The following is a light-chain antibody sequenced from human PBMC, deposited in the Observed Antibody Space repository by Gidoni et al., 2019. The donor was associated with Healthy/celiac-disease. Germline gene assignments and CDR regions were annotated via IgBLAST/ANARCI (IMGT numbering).Light chain of an antibody. CDR1: NIGSKR. CDR2: DES. CDR3: QVWDSSSDHPGWV. V-gene: IGLV3-21*02. Sequence: YVRTQPHSVSVAPGQTARINWGGHNIGSKRVHWYQQKQGQAPVLVVYDESDRSSGLPGRFSVSNSGNTATLTISRVEAGDEADYYCQVWDSSSDHPGWVFGGGTKLTVL. J-gene: IGLJ3*02.